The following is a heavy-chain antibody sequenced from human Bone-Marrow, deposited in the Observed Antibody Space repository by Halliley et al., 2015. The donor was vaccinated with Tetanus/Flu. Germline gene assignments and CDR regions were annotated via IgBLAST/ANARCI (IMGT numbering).Heavy chain of an antibody. D-gene: IGHD2-2*01. J-gene: IGHJ3*02. CDR1: GYSFTTYW. CDR3: ARYQVPQTWSDAYDI. Sequence: VQLVQSGAEVKKPGESLRISCTGSGYSFTTYWINWVRQMPGKGLEWMGRLDPRDSYTNYSPSFQGRVTMSVDKSTDTAYLQWSSLKASDTAMYYCARYQVPQTWSDAYDIWGQGTLVIVSS. V-gene: IGHV5-10-1*01. CDR2: LDPRDSYT.